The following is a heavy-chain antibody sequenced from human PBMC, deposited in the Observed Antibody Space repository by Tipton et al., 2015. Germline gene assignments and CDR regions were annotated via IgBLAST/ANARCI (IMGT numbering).Heavy chain of an antibody. CDR2: IQYSGST. Sequence: TLFLTCSVSSDSISKYYWSWIRQPPGKELEWIGYIQYSGSTNYNPSLKSRVTISGDTSKTQFSLKMSSVTASDTAVYYCARARGRHGGLIDSLGQGILVTVST. J-gene: IGHJ4*02. CDR3: ARARGRHGGLIDS. CDR1: SDSISKYY. V-gene: IGHV4-59*07. D-gene: IGHD4-23*01.